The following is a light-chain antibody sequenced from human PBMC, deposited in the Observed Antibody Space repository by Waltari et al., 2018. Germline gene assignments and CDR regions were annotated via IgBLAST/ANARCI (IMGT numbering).Light chain of an antibody. V-gene: IGKV3-20*01. CDR3: QHYLRLPVA. CDR2: GVS. J-gene: IGKJ1*01. Sequence: IVLTQSPDTLSLSPGERATLSCRASQSLNRALAWYQQKPGQAPRRLIYGVSTRATGIPDRFSGSGSGADFSLSITRLEPEDFAVYYCQHYLRLPVAFGQGTKVDIK. CDR1: QSLNRA.